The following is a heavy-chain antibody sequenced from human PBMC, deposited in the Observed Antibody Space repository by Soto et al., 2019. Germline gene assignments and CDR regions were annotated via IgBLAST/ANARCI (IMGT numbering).Heavy chain of an antibody. V-gene: IGHV2-5*02. D-gene: IGHD4-17*01. Sequence: SGPALGNPTQGLTKAFSFWGFSLSTHGVGVGWIRQPPGKALEWLALIYWDDDKRYSPSLKSRLTITKDTSKNQVVLTMTNMDPVDTATYYCAHTSHDYGDLTWFDPWGQGTLVTVSS. CDR1: GFSLSTHGVG. J-gene: IGHJ5*02. CDR2: IYWDDDK. CDR3: AHTSHDYGDLTWFDP.